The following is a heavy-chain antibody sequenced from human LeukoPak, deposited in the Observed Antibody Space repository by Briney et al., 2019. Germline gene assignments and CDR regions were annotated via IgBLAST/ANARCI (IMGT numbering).Heavy chain of an antibody. Sequence: GGSLRLSCAASGFTFSNYARHWVRQAPGKGLEWVAVISYDGNNKCYVDSVKGRFTISRDISKKTPYLQMNTLRPEDTAVYYCASFDYYDSSGYPAVGDIWGQGTMVTVSS. D-gene: IGHD3-22*01. CDR2: ISYDGNNK. J-gene: IGHJ3*02. CDR3: ASFDYYDSSGYPAVGDI. CDR1: GFTFSNYA. V-gene: IGHV3-30-3*01.